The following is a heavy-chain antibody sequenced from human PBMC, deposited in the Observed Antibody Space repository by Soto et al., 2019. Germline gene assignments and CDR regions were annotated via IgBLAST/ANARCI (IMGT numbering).Heavy chain of an antibody. CDR3: ARQGPYGMDV. Sequence: SDTLSHTSTVYGRSISSYYWSWIRPPPGKGLEWIGYIYYSGSTNYNPSLKSRVTISVDTSKNQSSLKLSSVTAADTAVYYCARQGPYGMDVWGQGTTVT. J-gene: IGHJ6*02. CDR2: IYYSGST. V-gene: IGHV4-59*08. CDR1: GRSISSYY.